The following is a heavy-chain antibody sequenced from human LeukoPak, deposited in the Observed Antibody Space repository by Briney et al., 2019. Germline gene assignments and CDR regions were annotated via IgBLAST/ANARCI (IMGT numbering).Heavy chain of an antibody. D-gene: IGHD2-2*01. CDR1: GGSFSGYY. CDR2: INHSGST. V-gene: IGHV4-34*01. J-gene: IGHJ6*03. Sequence: TPSETLSLTCAVYGGSFSGYYWSWIRQPPGKGLEWIGEINHSGSTNYNPSLKSRVTISVDTSKNQFSLKLSSVTAADTAVYYCARWAYCSSTSCYGRYYYYYMDVWGKGPRSPSP. CDR3: ARWAYCSSTSCYGRYYYYYMDV.